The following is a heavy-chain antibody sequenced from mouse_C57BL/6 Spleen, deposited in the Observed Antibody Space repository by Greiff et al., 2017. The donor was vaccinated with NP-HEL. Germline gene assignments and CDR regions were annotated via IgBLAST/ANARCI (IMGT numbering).Heavy chain of an antibody. CDR2: IDPNSGGT. CDR1: GYTFTSYW. D-gene: IGHD1-1*01. J-gene: IGHJ2*01. Sequence: QVQLQQPGAELVKPGASVKMSCKASGYTFTSYWMHWVKQRPGQGLAWIGRIDPNSGGTRYNEKVKRKATMTVDKPSSTAYMQLISLTSEDSAVYYWAREITTVVADYWGQGTTLTVSS. V-gene: IGHV1-72*01. CDR3: AREITTVVADY.